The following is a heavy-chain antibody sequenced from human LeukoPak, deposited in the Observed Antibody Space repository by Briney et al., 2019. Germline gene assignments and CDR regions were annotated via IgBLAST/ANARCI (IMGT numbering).Heavy chain of an antibody. V-gene: IGHV3-30*03. CDR3: AAIEYDYVWGSPDY. J-gene: IGHJ4*02. CDR2: ISYDGSNK. CDR1: GFTFSSYG. Sequence: GGSLRLSCAASGFTFSSYGMHWVRQAPGKGLEWVAVISYDGSNKYYADSVKGRFTISRDNSKNTLYLQMNSLRAEDTAVYYCAAIEYDYVWGSPDYWGQGTLVTVSS. D-gene: IGHD3-16*01.